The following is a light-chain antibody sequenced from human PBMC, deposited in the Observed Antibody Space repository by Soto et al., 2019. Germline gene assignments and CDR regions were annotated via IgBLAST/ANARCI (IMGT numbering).Light chain of an antibody. CDR3: QQRFDWPKIT. CDR2: DTS. CDR1: ESVSTN. J-gene: IGKJ5*01. V-gene: IGKV3-11*01. Sequence: EIVMTQSPATLSLSPVGVSTRACTASESVSTNLAWYQQRPGQAPRLLIYDTSKRATGIPDRFSGSGSGTGFTLTISSLEPEDFGVFYCQQRFDWPKITFGQGTRLEIK.